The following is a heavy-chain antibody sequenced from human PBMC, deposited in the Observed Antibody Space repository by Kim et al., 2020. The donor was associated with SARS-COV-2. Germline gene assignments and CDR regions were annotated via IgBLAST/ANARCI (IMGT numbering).Heavy chain of an antibody. Sequence: SVKVSCKASGGTFSSYAISWVRQAPGQGLEWMGGIIPIFGTANYAQKFQGRVTITADESTSTAYMELSSLRSEDTAVYYCARAQAPDLVVVAATLGYWGQGTLVTVSS. CDR1: GGTFSSYA. CDR3: ARAQAPDLVVVAATLGY. CDR2: IIPIFGTA. J-gene: IGHJ4*02. V-gene: IGHV1-69*13. D-gene: IGHD2-15*01.